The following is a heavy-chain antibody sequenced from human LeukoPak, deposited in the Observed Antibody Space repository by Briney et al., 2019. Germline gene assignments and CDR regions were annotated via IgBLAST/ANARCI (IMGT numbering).Heavy chain of an antibody. Sequence: GGSLRLSCEASGFTFADYGMSWVRQAPGQGLEWVSGINRNGGSTGYADYVKGRFTISRDNAKNSLYLQMNSLRAEDTALYYCARNGPYNADQPEAFDSWVQGTKVTDSS. CDR2: INRNGGST. V-gene: IGHV3-20*04. D-gene: IGHD1-14*01. J-gene: IGHJ3*02. CDR1: GFTFADYG. CDR3: ARNGPYNADQPEAFDS.